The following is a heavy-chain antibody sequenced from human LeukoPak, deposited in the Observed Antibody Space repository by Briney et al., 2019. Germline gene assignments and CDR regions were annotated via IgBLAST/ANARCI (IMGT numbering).Heavy chain of an antibody. J-gene: IGHJ1*01. Sequence: WASGKVSCKASGGTFSRYAISWVRQAPGQGLEWMGGIIPIFGTANYAQKFQGRVTITADESTSTAYMELSSLRSEDTAVYYCARVDHSSGYYYFYFQHWGQGTLVTVSS. CDR3: ARVDHSSGYYYFYFQH. CDR1: GGTFSRYA. CDR2: IIPIFGTA. D-gene: IGHD3-22*01. V-gene: IGHV1-69*13.